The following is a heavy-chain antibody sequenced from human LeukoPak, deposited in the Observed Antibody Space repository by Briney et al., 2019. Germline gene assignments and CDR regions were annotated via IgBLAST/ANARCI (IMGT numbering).Heavy chain of an antibody. CDR3: ARDSKITMIVVVPYYYGMDV. D-gene: IGHD3-22*01. CDR1: GFTVSSNY. Sequence: GGSLRLSCAASGFTVSSNYMSWVRQAPGKGLEWVSVIYSCGSTYYADSVKGRFTISRDNAKNSLYLQMNSLRAEDTAVYYCARDSKITMIVVVPYYYGMDVWGQGTTVTVSS. V-gene: IGHV3-66*03. CDR2: IYSCGST. J-gene: IGHJ6*02.